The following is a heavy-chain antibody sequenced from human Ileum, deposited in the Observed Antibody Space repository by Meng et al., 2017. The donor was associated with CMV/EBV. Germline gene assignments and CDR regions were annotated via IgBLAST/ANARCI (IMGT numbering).Heavy chain of an antibody. V-gene: IGHV3-74*01. J-gene: IGHJ1*01. CDR3: ARNPSGSYGDFQD. Sequence: GESLKISCAASGFTFSSYWMHWVRQAPGKGLMWVSRINSDGGNTNYADSVKGRFTISRDNAKNMLYLQMNSLRADDSAIYYCARNPSGSYGDFQDWGQGTQVTVSS. CDR1: GFTFSSYW. CDR2: INSDGGNT. D-gene: IGHD1-26*01.